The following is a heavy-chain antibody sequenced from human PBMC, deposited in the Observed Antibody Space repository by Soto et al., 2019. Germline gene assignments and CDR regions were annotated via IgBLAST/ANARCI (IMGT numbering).Heavy chain of an antibody. Sequence: GGSLRLSCAGSGFSFKNYPMHWVREAPGQGLEWVAAISSDGGPEYYADYVKCRFTRSRDESKSTVYLQMNSLTIKDTSVYYCAKEESRAPLWTHWGPMDGWGLGTTVTVSS. D-gene: IGHD7-27*01. V-gene: IGHV3-30*04. J-gene: IGHJ6*02. CDR2: ISSDGGPE. CDR1: GFSFKNYP. CDR3: AKEESRAPLWTHWGPMDG.